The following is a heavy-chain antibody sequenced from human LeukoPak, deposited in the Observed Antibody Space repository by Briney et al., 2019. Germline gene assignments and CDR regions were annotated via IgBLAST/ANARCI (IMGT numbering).Heavy chain of an antibody. Sequence: GGSLRLSCAASGFTFSNYGIHWVRQAPGKGLEWVTFMQCDGSVKFYADSVMGRFTISRDNSKNTLYLQMNSLRAEDTAVYYCAREGSGSYYAPDYWGQGTLVTVSS. CDR1: GFTFSNYG. J-gene: IGHJ4*02. CDR2: MQCDGSVK. V-gene: IGHV3-30*02. CDR3: AREGSGSYYAPDY. D-gene: IGHD3-10*01.